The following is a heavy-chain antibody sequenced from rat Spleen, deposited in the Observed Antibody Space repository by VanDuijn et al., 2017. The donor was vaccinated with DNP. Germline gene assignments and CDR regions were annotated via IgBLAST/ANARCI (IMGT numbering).Heavy chain of an antibody. CDR3: ARSVGYRPCYFDH. D-gene: IGHD2-7*01. CDR2: ISYDGGST. J-gene: IGHJ2*01. CDR1: GFTFSDYY. V-gene: IGHV5-7*01. Sequence: EVQLVESGGGLVQPGRSLKLSCAASGFTFSDYYMAWVRQAPTKGLEWVAYISYDGGSTNYGDSVKGRFTISRDIAKSTLYLQMDSLRSEDTATYYGARSVGYRPCYFDHWGQGVMVTVSS.